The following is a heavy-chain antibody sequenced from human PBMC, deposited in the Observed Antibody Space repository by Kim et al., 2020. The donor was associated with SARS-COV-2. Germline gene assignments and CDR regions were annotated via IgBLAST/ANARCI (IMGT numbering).Heavy chain of an antibody. CDR3: ARGRIRYFDWLLSGVVDY. CDR1: GFTFSSYA. Sequence: GGSLRLSCAASGFTFSSYAMHWVRQAPGKGLEWVAVISYDGSNKYYADSVKGRFTISRDNSKNTLYLQMNSLRAEDTAVYYCARGRIRYFDWLLSGVVDYWGQGTLVTVSS. V-gene: IGHV3-30*04. D-gene: IGHD3-9*01. CDR2: ISYDGSNK. J-gene: IGHJ4*02.